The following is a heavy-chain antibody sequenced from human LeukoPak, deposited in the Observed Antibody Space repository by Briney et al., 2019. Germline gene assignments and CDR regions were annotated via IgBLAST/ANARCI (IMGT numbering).Heavy chain of an antibody. CDR1: GFTFDDYA. D-gene: IGHD3-22*01. Sequence: PGRSLRLSCAVSGFTFDDYAMHWVRQAPGKGLEWVSGISWNGNTLGYADSVKGRFTISRDNSKNTLYLQMNSLRAEDTAVYYCARDATSSDSSGYYPGWGQGTLVTVSS. CDR3: ARDATSSDSSGYYPG. J-gene: IGHJ4*02. CDR2: ISWNGNTL. V-gene: IGHV3-9*01.